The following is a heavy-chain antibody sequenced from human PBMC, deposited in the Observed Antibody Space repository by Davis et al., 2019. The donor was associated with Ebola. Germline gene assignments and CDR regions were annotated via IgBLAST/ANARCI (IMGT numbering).Heavy chain of an antibody. J-gene: IGHJ4*02. V-gene: IGHV1-69*13. D-gene: IGHD3-16*01. CDR3: ARALAGSYEGFEF. CDR2: IIPMFGTG. Sequence: SVKVSCKVSGGTFSTYAINWVRQAPGQGLECMGGIIPMFGTGNYAQKFQGRVTISADESTSTAYMELSSLKYEDTAVYYCARALAGSYEGFEFCGQGTLVTVSS. CDR1: GGTFSTYA.